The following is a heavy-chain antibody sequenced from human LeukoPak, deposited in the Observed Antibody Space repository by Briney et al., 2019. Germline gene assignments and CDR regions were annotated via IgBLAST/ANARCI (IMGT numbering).Heavy chain of an antibody. CDR3: ARFAYDSSGYSRVYYYYYMDV. V-gene: IGHV4-4*07. CDR2: IYSSGST. J-gene: IGHJ6*03. CDR1: GGSINNYY. Sequence: SETLSLTCTVSGGSINNYYWTWIRQPAGKGLEWIGRIYSSGSTNYNPSLKSRVTISVDTSKNQFSLKVSSVTAADTAVYYCARFAYDSSGYSRVYYYYYMDVWGKGTTVTISS. D-gene: IGHD3-22*01.